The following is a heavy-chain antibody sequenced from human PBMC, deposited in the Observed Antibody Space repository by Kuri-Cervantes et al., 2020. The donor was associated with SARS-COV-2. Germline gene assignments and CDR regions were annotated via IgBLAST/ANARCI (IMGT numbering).Heavy chain of an antibody. CDR2: IYTSGST. V-gene: IGHV4-4*07. J-gene: IGHJ6*03. D-gene: IGHD6-13*01. CDR1: GGSISSYY. CDR3: ARGGNIAAAGTSYYYYMDV. Sequence: SETLSPTCTVSGGSISSYYWSWTRQPAGKGLEWIGRIYTSGSTNYNPSLKSRVTMSVDTSKNQFSLKLSSVTAADTAVYYCARGGNIAAAGTSYYYYMDVWGKGTTVTVSS.